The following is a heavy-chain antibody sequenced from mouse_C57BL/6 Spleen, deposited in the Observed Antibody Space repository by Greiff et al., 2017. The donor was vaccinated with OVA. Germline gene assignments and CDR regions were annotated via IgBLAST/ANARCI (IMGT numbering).Heavy chain of an antibody. CDR1: GYTFTEYT. J-gene: IGHJ4*01. V-gene: IGHV1-62-2*01. Sequence: LKESGAELVKPGASVKLSCKASGYTFTEYTIHWVKQRSGQGLEWIGWFYPGSGSIKYNEKFKDKATLTADKSSSTVYMELSRLTSEDSAVYFCARHEGGEDGNHAMDYWGQGTSVTVSS. D-gene: IGHD2-1*01. CDR3: ARHEGGEDGNHAMDY. CDR2: FYPGSGSI.